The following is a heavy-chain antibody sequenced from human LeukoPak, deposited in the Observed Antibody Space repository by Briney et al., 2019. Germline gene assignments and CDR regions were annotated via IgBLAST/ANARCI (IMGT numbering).Heavy chain of an antibody. J-gene: IGHJ4*02. V-gene: IGHV3-66*01. CDR3: AGGVSSPRGCY. CDR1: GLTARGNS. D-gene: IGHD6-13*01. Sequence: GGSLRLSCAPPGLTARGNSMSWAPRAPGRGLGWVSVIYSGGSTYYADSVNGRFTISRDNSKNTLYLQMTSLRAEDTDVYYCAGGVSSPRGCYWGQGILVTVSS. CDR2: IYSGGST.